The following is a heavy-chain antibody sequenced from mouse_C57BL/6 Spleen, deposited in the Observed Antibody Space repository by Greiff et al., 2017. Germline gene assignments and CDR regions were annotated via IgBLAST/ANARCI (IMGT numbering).Heavy chain of an antibody. CDR3: VIYYDYDGGFAY. V-gene: IGHV1-76*01. Sequence: VQLQQSGAELVRPGASVKLSCKASGYTFTDYYINWVKQRPGQGLEWIARIYPGSGNTYYNEKFKGKATLTAEKSSSTAYMQLSSLTSEDSAVYFCVIYYDYDGGFAYWGQGTLVTVSA. CDR2: IYPGSGNT. CDR1: GYTFTDYY. J-gene: IGHJ3*01. D-gene: IGHD2-4*01.